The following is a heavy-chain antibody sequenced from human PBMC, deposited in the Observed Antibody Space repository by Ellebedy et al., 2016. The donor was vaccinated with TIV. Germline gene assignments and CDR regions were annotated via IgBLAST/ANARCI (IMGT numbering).Heavy chain of an antibody. Sequence: SETLSLXXTVSGGSISSYYWSWIRQPAGKGLEWIGRIYTSGSTNYNPSLKSRVTMSVDTSKNQFSLKLSSVTAADTAVYYCARDRRGEIGDHWFNPWGQGTLVTVSS. CDR1: GGSISSYY. CDR2: IYTSGST. V-gene: IGHV4-4*07. CDR3: ARDRRGEIGDHWFNP. D-gene: IGHD3-10*01. J-gene: IGHJ5*02.